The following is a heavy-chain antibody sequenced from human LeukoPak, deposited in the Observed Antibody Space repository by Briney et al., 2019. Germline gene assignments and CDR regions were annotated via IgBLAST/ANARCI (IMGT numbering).Heavy chain of an antibody. CDR1: GASISSYF. CDR3: ARHRRAVPAYYFDY. V-gene: IGHV4-59*08. CDR2: IHSSGST. D-gene: IGHD6-19*01. Sequence: SETLSLTCTVSGASISSYFWTWIRQPPGKGPEWLAYIHSSGSTNYNPSLKSRVTISLDTSKSQFSLNLTSVTAADTAMYYCARHRRAVPAYYFDYWGPGAPVTVSS. J-gene: IGHJ4*02.